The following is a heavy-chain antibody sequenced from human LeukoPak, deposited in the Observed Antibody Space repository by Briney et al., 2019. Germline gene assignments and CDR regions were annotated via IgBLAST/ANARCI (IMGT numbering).Heavy chain of an antibody. CDR3: AKDLSVLLWFGELSSFDY. D-gene: IGHD3-10*01. J-gene: IGHJ4*02. Sequence: GGSLRLSCAASGFTFSSYGMHWVRQAPAKGLEWVAFIRYDGSNKYYADSVKGRFTISRDNSKNTLYLQMNSLRAEDTAVYYCAKDLSVLLWFGELSSFDYWGQGTMVTVSS. CDR2: IRYDGSNK. V-gene: IGHV3-30*02. CDR1: GFTFSSYG.